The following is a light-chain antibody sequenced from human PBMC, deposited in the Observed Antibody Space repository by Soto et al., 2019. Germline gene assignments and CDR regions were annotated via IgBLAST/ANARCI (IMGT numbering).Light chain of an antibody. Sequence: DIQMTQSPSSLSASVGERVTITCRASQSISTYLNWYQQKPGKAPKVLIYAASSLQSGVPSRFSGSGSGTEFTLTISSLQPEDFATYYCLQHNSDPRTFGQGTKVDIK. CDR2: AAS. CDR1: QSISTY. V-gene: IGKV1-17*01. J-gene: IGKJ1*01. CDR3: LQHNSDPRT.